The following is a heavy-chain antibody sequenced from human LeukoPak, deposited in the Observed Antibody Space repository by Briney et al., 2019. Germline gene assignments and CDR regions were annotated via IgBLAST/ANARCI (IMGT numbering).Heavy chain of an antibody. J-gene: IGHJ4*02. CDR2: IYYSGST. CDR1: GGSISSSSYY. V-gene: IGHV4-39*01. CDR3: ARQAFRYGGNSRHFDY. Sequence: SETLSLTCTVSGGSISSSSYYWGWIRQPPGKGLEWIGSIYYSGSTYYNPSLKSRVTISVDTSKNQFSLKLSSVTAADTAVYYCARQAFRYGGNSRHFDYWGQGTLVTVSS. D-gene: IGHD4-23*01.